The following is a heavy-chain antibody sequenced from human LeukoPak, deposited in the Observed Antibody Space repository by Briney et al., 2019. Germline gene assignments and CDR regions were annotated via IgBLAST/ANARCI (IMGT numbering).Heavy chain of an antibody. CDR1: GHTFTVYH. CDR2: INPNSGDT. J-gene: IGHJ3*01. Sequence: ASVKVSCKASGHTFTVYHIHWVRQAPGQGLEWMAWINPNSGDTNHAQKFQGRVTMTRDTSTSTAYMEVSSLRSDDTAVYYCARDLYYYGSGSYYDVFDVWGQGTMVTVSS. V-gene: IGHV1-2*02. D-gene: IGHD3-10*01. CDR3: ARDLYYYGSGSYYDVFDV.